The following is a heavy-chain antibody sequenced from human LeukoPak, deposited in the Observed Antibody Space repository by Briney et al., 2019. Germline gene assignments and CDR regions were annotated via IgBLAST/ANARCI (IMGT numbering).Heavy chain of an antibody. V-gene: IGHV3-64D*06. CDR1: GFTFSSYA. CDR2: ISSNGGST. Sequence: GGSLRLSCSASGFTFSSYAMHWVRKAPGKGVEYVSAISSNGGSTYYADSVKGRFTISRDNSKNTLYLQMSSLRAEDTAVYYCVKSLRNGYYFDYWGQGTLVTVSS. J-gene: IGHJ4*02. CDR3: VKSLRNGYYFDY. D-gene: IGHD2-8*01.